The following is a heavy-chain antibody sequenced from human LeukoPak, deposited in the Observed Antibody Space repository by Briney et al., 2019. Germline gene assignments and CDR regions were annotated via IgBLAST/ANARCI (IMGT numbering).Heavy chain of an antibody. CDR2: ISSSSSTI. J-gene: IGHJ4*02. V-gene: IGHV3-48*02. Sequence: GGSLRLSCAASGFTFSSYSMNWVRQAPGKGLEWVSYISSSSSTIYYADSVKGRFTISRDNAKNSLYLQMNSPRDEDTAVYYCARVWGIAAAGGEIGYWGQGTLVTVSS. CDR3: ARVWGIAAAGGEIGY. D-gene: IGHD6-13*01. CDR1: GFTFSSYS.